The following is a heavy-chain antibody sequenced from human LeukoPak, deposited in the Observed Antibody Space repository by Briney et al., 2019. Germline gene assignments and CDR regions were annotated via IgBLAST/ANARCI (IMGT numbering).Heavy chain of an antibody. CDR3: AKSTTRYDSSGYFDY. CDR2: ISYDGSNK. Sequence: GGSLRLSCAASGFTFSSYATHWVRQAPGKGLEWVAVISYDGSNKYYADSVKGRFTISRDNSKNTLYLQMNSLRAEDTAVYYCAKSTTRYDSSGYFDYWGQGTLVTVSS. V-gene: IGHV3-30-3*02. J-gene: IGHJ4*02. D-gene: IGHD3-22*01. CDR1: GFTFSSYA.